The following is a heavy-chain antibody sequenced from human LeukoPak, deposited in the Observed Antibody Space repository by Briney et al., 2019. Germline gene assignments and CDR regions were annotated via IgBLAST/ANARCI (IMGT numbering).Heavy chain of an antibody. D-gene: IGHD4-17*01. CDR3: AKEMIPVTTDNFDY. Sequence: VQPGGSLRLSCAASGFTFSSYAVSWVRQAPGKGLEWVSATSGSGGSTYYADSVRGRFTISRDNSKSTLYLQMNSLRAEDTAVYYCAKEMIPVTTDNFDYWGQGTLVTVSS. CDR2: TSGSGGST. J-gene: IGHJ4*02. V-gene: IGHV3-23*01. CDR1: GFTFSSYA.